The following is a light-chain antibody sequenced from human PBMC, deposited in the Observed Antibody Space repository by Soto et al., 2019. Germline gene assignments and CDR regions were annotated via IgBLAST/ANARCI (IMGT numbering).Light chain of an antibody. CDR3: SSYTSSSTLV. CDR1: SSDVGGYNF. V-gene: IGLV2-14*01. J-gene: IGLJ1*01. Sequence: QSALTQPASVSVSPGQSITISCTGTSSDVGGYNFVSWYQQHPGKAPKLMIFEVSHRPSGVSIRFSASKSGNTASLTISGLQAEDEADYYCSSYTSSSTLVFGTGTKLTVL. CDR2: EVS.